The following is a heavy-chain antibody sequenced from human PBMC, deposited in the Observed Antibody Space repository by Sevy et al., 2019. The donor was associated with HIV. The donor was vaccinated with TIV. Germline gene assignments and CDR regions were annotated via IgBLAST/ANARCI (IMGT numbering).Heavy chain of an antibody. V-gene: IGHV1-69*13. CDR2: ITPIFGTA. D-gene: IGHD5-18*01. J-gene: IGHJ4*02. Sequence: ASVKVSCKASGGTFSSYAISWVRQATGQGLEWMGGITPIFGTANYAQKFQGRVTITADESTSTAYMELSSLRSEDTAVYYCARGGIQLWLHPIDYWGQGTLVTVSS. CDR3: ARGGIQLWLHPIDY. CDR1: GGTFSSYA.